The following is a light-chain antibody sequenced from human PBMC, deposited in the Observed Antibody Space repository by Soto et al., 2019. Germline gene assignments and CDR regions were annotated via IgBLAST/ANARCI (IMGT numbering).Light chain of an antibody. V-gene: IGKV1-6*01. CDR3: LQDINYPWT. CDR2: GAS. CDR1: QGIGNA. Sequence: AIQMTQSPSSLSASVGDRGTISCRASQGIGNALGRYQQKPGKPPKVLIYGASNLQSGVPPRFSGSGSGTDFTLAISSLQPEDSATYYCLQDINYPWTFGQGTKVEI. J-gene: IGKJ1*01.